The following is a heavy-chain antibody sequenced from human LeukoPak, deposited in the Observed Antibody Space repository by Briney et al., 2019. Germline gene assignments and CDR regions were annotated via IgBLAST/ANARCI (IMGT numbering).Heavy chain of an antibody. CDR3: ARQQSQWPGRYFDY. D-gene: IGHD6-19*01. CDR2: IYYSGST. Sequence: SETLSLTCTVSGGSISSYYWSWIRQPPGKGLEWIGYIYYSGSTNYNPPLKSRVTISVDTSKNQFSLKLSSVTAADTAVYYCARQQSQWPGRYFDYWGQGTLVAVSS. J-gene: IGHJ4*02. CDR1: GGSISSYY. V-gene: IGHV4-59*08.